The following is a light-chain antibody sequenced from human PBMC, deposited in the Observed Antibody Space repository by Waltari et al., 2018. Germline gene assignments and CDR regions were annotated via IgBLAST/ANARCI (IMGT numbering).Light chain of an antibody. CDR3: QTWGTGIQV. V-gene: IGLV4-69*01. J-gene: IGLJ3*02. CDR2: LNDDGSI. CDR1: SGHSSYA. Sequence: QLVLTQSPSASASLGASVKLTCTLSSGHSSYAIAWHQQPPAKGLRYLMKLNDDGSISKGDGIPDRFSGSSSGAERYLTISSLQAEDEADYYCQTWGTGIQVFGGGTKLTVL.